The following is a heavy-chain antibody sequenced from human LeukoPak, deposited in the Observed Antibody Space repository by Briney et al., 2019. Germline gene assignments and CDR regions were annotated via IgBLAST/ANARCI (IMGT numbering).Heavy chain of an antibody. D-gene: IGHD5-18*01. CDR1: EFTFSTYG. V-gene: IGHV3-30*03. CDR2: ISYDGSYK. Sequence: GRSLRLSCAASEFTFSTYGMHWVRQAPGKGLEWVAVISYDGSYKFYADSVKGRFTISRDNSKSTLYLQMNSLRAEDTAVYYCAREGIQLWFDYWGQGTLVTVSS. J-gene: IGHJ5*01. CDR3: AREGIQLWFDY.